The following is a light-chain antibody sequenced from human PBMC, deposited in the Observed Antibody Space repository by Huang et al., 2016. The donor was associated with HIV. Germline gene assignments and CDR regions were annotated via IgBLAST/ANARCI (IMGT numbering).Light chain of an antibody. CDR2: GAS. CDR3: QQYDKWPPLLT. J-gene: IGKJ4*01. Sequence: EIVMTQSPATLSVSPGERVILYCRASESVGSRLAWYQQKPGQAPRLLSYGASTRASGVPPRFSGSGSGTEFTLSISGLQSADFAVYYCQQYDKWPPLLTFGGGTKVEIK. V-gene: IGKV3-15*01. CDR1: ESVGSR.